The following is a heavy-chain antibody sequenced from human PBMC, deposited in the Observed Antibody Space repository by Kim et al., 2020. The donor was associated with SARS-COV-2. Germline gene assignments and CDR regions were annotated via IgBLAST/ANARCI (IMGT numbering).Heavy chain of an antibody. CDR2: INHSGST. Sequence: SETLSLTCAVYGGSFSNYYWTWIRQPPGKGLEWIGEINHSGSTNYNPSLKSRVTISVDKSKNQFSLKLSSVTAADTAVYYCAREHYCTSTSCLYYNYYY. CDR1: GGSFSNYY. V-gene: IGHV4-34*01. J-gene: IGHJ6*03. D-gene: IGHD2-2*01. CDR3: AREHYCTSTSCLYYNYYY.